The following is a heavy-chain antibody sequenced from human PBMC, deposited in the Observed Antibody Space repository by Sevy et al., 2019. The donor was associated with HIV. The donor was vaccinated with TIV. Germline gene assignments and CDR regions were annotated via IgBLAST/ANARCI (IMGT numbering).Heavy chain of an antibody. V-gene: IGHV3-13*01. CDR2: IGTAGDT. CDR3: ARAFRHDYYDSSGYDY. CDR1: GFTFGSYD. D-gene: IGHD3-22*01. Sequence: GGSLRLSCAASGFTFGSYDMHWVRQATGKGLEWVSAIGTAGDTYYPGSVKGRFTISRENAKNSLYLQMNSLRAGDTAVYYCARAFRHDYYDSSGYDYWGQGTLVTVSS. J-gene: IGHJ4*02.